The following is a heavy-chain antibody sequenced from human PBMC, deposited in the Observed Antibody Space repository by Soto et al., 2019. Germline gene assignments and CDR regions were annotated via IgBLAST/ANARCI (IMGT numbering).Heavy chain of an antibody. Sequence: SETLSLTCTVSGGSISSYYWSWIRQPPGKGLEWIATIYYTGSTYYNPSLRSRVTISVDASKNHFSLNLRSVTAADTAVYYCARAHVYIVNVWDTWFDPWGQGTLVTVSS. D-gene: IGHD2-15*01. CDR2: IYYTGST. CDR3: ARAHVYIVNVWDTWFDP. J-gene: IGHJ5*02. V-gene: IGHV4-59*04. CDR1: GGSISSYY.